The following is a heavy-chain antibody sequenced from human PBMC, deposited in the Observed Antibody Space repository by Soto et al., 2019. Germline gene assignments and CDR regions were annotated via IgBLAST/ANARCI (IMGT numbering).Heavy chain of an antibody. V-gene: IGHV3-64*01. Sequence: GGSLRLSCAAFGFTFSSYAMHWVLQAQGKGLEYVSAISSNGGSTYYANSVKGRFTISRDNSKNTLYLQMGSLRAEDMAVYYCARGGAGYYYDSSGYYYDYWGQGTLVTVSS. CDR2: ISSNGGST. CDR1: GFTFSSYA. D-gene: IGHD3-22*01. J-gene: IGHJ4*02. CDR3: ARGGAGYYYDSSGYYYDY.